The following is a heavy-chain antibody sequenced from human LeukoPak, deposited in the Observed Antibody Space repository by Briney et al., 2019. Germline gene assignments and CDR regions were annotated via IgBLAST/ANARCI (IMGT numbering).Heavy chain of an antibody. CDR3: AKKGYYDGSGYYMYCSDH. CDR2: ISGSGGTA. D-gene: IGHD3-22*01. CDR1: GFTFSIYA. V-gene: IGHV3-23*01. Sequence: GGSLRLSCAASGFTFSIYAMSWVRQAPGKGLEWVSAISGSGGTAYYADSVKGRFTISRDNSKNTLYLQMNSLRAEDTAVYYCAKKGYYDGSGYYMYCSDHWGQGTLVAVSS. J-gene: IGHJ4*02.